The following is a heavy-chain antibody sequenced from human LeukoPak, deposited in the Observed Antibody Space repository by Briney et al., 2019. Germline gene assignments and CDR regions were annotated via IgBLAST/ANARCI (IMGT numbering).Heavy chain of an antibody. CDR3: MKDSYSSSSWDVDY. V-gene: IGHV3-30*02. D-gene: IGHD6-6*01. Sequence: GGSLSLSCVASGITLRSYGMNWVRQAPGKGLEWVAFIHYDGSKISYADSVKGRFTISRDNSRNTLYLQMNNLRPEDTAAYYSMKDSYSSSSWDVDYWGQGTLVTVSS. CDR1: GITLRSYG. CDR2: IHYDGSKI. J-gene: IGHJ4*02.